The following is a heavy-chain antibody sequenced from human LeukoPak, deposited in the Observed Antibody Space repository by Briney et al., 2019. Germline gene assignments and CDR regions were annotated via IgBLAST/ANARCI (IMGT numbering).Heavy chain of an antibody. D-gene: IGHD4-17*01. CDR1: GGTFSGYY. J-gene: IGHJ5*02. V-gene: IGHV4-34*01. CDR3: ARDRTDYGDYGNWFDP. Sequence: SETLSLTCAVYGGTFSGYYWSWIRQPPGKGLEWIGEINHSGSTNYNPSLKSRVTISVGTSKNQFSLKLSSVTAADTAVYYCARDRTDYGDYGNWFDPWGQGTLVTVSS. CDR2: INHSGST.